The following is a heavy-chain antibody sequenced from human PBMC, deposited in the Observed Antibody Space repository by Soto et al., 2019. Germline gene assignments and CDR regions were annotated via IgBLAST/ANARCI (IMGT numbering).Heavy chain of an antibody. CDR1: GFTFSSYA. J-gene: IGHJ6*02. V-gene: IGHV3-23*01. CDR3: ANPGEDSSGWYYYYYGMDV. CDR2: ISGSGGST. D-gene: IGHD6-19*01. Sequence: GGSLRLSCAASGFTFSSYAMSWVRQAPGKGLEWVSAISGSGGSTYYADSVKGRFTISRDNSKNTLYLQMNSLRAEDTAVYYCANPGEDSSGWYYYYYGMDVWGQGTTVTVSS.